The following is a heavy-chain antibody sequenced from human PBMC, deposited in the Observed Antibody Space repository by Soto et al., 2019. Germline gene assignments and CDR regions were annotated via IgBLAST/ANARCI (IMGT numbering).Heavy chain of an antibody. Sequence: QMQLVQSGAEVKKTGSTVTVSCKALGNTFTYRYLHWVRQAPGQALERMGWITPFNGDVHYAQKFQERVTITRDRSINTAYMRMSSLKSEDTAMYYCASGGAGSGPFTWELPDHWGQGTLVTVSS. CDR2: ITPFNGDV. V-gene: IGHV1-45*02. D-gene: IGHD1-26*01. CDR3: ASGGAGSGPFTWELPDH. J-gene: IGHJ4*02. CDR1: GNTFTYRY.